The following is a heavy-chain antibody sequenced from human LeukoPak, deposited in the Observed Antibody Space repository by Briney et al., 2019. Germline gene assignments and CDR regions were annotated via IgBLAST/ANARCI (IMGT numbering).Heavy chain of an antibody. V-gene: IGHV3-23*01. CDR2: ISGSGGST. CDR3: AKGVRITMVRGAFDI. D-gene: IGHD3-10*01. J-gene: IGHJ3*02. Sequence: GGTLRLSCAASGFTFSSYGMSWVRQAPEKGLEWVSAISGSGGSTYYADSVKGRFTISRDNSKNTLYLQMNSLRAEDTALYYCAKGVRITMVRGAFDIWGQGTMVTVSS. CDR1: GFTFSSYG.